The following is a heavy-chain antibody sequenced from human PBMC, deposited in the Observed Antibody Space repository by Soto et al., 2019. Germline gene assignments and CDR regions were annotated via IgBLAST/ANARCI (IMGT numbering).Heavy chain of an antibody. V-gene: IGHV4-34*01. Sequence: QVQLQQWGAGLLKPSETLSLTCAVDGGFFSGYYWSWIRQPPGKGLEWIGEINHSGSTNYNPSLKSRVTISVDTSKNQFSLKLSSVTAADTAVYYCASDYYYDSSGYQNVYWGQGTLVTVSS. J-gene: IGHJ4*02. CDR2: INHSGST. CDR3: ASDYYYDSSGYQNVY. CDR1: GGFFSGYY. D-gene: IGHD3-22*01.